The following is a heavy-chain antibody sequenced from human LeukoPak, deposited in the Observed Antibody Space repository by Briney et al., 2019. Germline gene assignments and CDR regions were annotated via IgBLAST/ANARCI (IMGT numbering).Heavy chain of an antibody. D-gene: IGHD6-13*01. V-gene: IGHV3-20*04. CDR2: INWNGGST. Sequence: GGSLRLSCAASGFTFDDYGMSWVRQAPGKGLEWVSGINWNGGSTGYADSVKGRFTISRDNAKNSRYLQMNGLRAEDTALYYCARYGIAAAGTALYYYYYGMDVWGQGTTVTISS. J-gene: IGHJ6*02. CDR1: GFTFDDYG. CDR3: ARYGIAAAGTALYYYYYGMDV.